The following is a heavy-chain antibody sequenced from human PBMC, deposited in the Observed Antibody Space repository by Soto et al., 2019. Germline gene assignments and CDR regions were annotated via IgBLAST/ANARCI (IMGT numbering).Heavy chain of an antibody. CDR1: GGSISSYS. CDR2: IYYSGTT. D-gene: IGHD3-10*01. Sequence: SETLSLTCTVSGGSISSYSWSWIRQPPGKGLEWIGYIYYSGTTSQNPSLKSRVTISVDTSKNQFSLKLSSVTAADTAVYYCARDITMVRGVSRYYYGMDVWGQGTTVTVSS. CDR3: ARDITMVRGVSRYYYGMDV. V-gene: IGHV4-59*01. J-gene: IGHJ6*02.